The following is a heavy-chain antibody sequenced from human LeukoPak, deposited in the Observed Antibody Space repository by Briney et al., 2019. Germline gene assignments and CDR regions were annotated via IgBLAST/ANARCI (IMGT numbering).Heavy chain of an antibody. Sequence: SETLSLTCTVSGGSISSSSYYWGWIRQPPGKGLEWIGSIYYSGSTYYNPSLKSRVTISVDTSKNQFSLKLSSVTAADTAVYYCARLGLSDSSGWYLYYYYYMDVWGKGTTVTVSS. J-gene: IGHJ6*03. CDR2: IYYSGST. V-gene: IGHV4-39*01. CDR1: GGSISSSSYY. D-gene: IGHD6-19*01. CDR3: ARLGLSDSSGWYLYYYYYMDV.